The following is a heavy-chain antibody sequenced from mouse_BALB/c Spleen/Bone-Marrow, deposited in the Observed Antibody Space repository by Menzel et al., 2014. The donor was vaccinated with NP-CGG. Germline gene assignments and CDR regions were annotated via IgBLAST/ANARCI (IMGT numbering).Heavy chain of an antibody. D-gene: IGHD2-4*01. CDR2: IWGDGST. CDR1: GFSLTGNG. J-gene: IGHJ4*01. Sequence: VQLQQSGPGLVAPSQSLSITCTVSGFSLTGNGVSWVRQSPGKGLEWLGMIWGDGSTDYNSALKSRLSISKDNSKSQVFLKMNSLQTDDTARYYCARDSFLITRALDYWGQGTSVTVSS. CDR3: ARDSFLITRALDY. V-gene: IGHV2-6-7*01.